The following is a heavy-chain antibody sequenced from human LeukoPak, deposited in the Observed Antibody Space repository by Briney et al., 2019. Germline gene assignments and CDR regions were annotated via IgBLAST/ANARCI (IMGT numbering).Heavy chain of an antibody. J-gene: IGHJ6*02. D-gene: IGHD6-13*01. V-gene: IGHV1-24*01. CDR2: FDPEDGET. CDR3: ATDTAAAGIVSSQSYGMDV. CDR1: GYTLTELS. Sequence: ASVKVSCKVSGYTLTELSMHWVRQAPGKGLERMGGFDPEDGETIYAQKFQGRVTMTEDTSTDTAYMELSSLRSEDTAVYYCATDTAAAGIVSSQSYGMDVWGQGTTVTVSS.